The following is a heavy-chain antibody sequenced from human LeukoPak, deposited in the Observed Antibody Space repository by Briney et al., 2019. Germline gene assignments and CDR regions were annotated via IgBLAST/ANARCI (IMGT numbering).Heavy chain of an antibody. CDR3: ARDYYGSGSTDY. D-gene: IGHD3-10*01. V-gene: IGHV1-3*01. CDR1: GYTFTSYY. Sequence: ASVKVSCKASGYTFTSYYMHWVRQAPGQGLEWMGWINAGNGNTKYSQKFQGRVTITRDTSASTAYMELSSLRSEDTAVYYCARDYYGSGSTDYWGQGTLVTVSS. J-gene: IGHJ4*02. CDR2: INAGNGNT.